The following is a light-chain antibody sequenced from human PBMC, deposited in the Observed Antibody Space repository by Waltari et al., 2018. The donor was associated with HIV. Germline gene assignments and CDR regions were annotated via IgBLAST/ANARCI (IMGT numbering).Light chain of an antibody. J-gene: IGKJ1*01. CDR2: AAS. CDR1: QGISSY. CDR3: QQYYSYPRT. Sequence: AIRMTQSPSSFSASTGDRVTITCRASQGISSYLAWYQQNPGKAPKLLIYAASTLQSGVPSRFSGSGSGTDFTLTISCLQSEDFATYYCQQYYSYPRTFGQGTKVEFK. V-gene: IGKV1-8*01.